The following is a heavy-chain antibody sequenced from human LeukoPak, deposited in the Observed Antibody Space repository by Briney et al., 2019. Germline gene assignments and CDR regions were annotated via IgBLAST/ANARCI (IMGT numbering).Heavy chain of an antibody. Sequence: SGEVSCQASGGPFRSYAISWVRQAPGQGLEWMGGVIPIFGTANYAQKFQGRVTITTDESTCTAFMELSSLRSEDTAVYYCARGGDGEAAGIGFGLPTYYYYYFYMGVWGKGITVTVSS. CDR2: VIPIFGTA. V-gene: IGHV1-69*05. CDR1: GGPFRSYA. J-gene: IGHJ6*03. CDR3: ARGGDGEAAGIGFGLPTYYYYYFYMGV. D-gene: IGHD6-13*01.